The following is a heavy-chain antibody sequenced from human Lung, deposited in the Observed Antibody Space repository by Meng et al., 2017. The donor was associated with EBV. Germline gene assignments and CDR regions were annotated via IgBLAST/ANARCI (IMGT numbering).Heavy chain of an antibody. J-gene: IGHJ5*02. CDR2: IYYSGST. CDR3: ARVVAGRYNWFDP. D-gene: IGHD6-6*01. V-gene: IGHV4-31*01. CDR1: CVSISSGGYY. Sequence: QEQVPYSGPGPVNASPTLALTCAFACVSISSGGYYWSWIRQHPGECLEWIGYIYYSGSTYYNPSLKSLVTISVDTSKNQFSLKLSSVTAADTAVYYCARVVAGRYNWFDPWGQGTLVTVSS.